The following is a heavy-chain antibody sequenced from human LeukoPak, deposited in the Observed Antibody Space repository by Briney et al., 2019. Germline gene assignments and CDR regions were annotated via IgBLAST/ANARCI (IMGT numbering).Heavy chain of an antibody. CDR3: AKGAEFSSSSVIDY. J-gene: IGHJ4*02. CDR1: GFTFDDYA. V-gene: IGHV3-9*03. D-gene: IGHD6-6*01. CDR2: ISWNSGSI. Sequence: GGSLRLSCAASGFTFDDYAMHWVRQAPGKGLEWVSGISWNSGSIGYAGSVKGRFTISRDNAKNSLYLQMNSLRAEDMALYYCAKGAEFSSSSVIDYWGQGTLVTVSS.